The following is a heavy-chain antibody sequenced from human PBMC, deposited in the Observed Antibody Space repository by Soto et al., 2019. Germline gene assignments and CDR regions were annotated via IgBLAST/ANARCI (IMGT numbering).Heavy chain of an antibody. J-gene: IGHJ4*02. CDR1: GFTFNTYG. CDR3: ARIGPYCGGDCYPDFDF. D-gene: IGHD2-21*02. V-gene: IGHV3-23*01. CDR2: VSGSGGGT. Sequence: LRLSCAASGFTFNTYGMTWVRQAPGKGLEWVSTVSGSGGGTYYADSVKGRFTISRVNSKNTMYLQMSNLRAEDTAVYFCARIGPYCGGDCYPDFDFWGLGTPVTVSS.